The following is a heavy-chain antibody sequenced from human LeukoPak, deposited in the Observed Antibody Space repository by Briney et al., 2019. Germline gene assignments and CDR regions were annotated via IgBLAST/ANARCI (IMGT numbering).Heavy chain of an antibody. V-gene: IGHV3-23*01. CDR3: ARGYSSSWYDLYYFDY. J-gene: IGHJ4*02. CDR2: IFGSGSSR. Sequence: PGGSLRLSCAASGFTFSNYAMTWVRQAPGKGLEWVSGIFGSGSSRYYADSVKGRFTISRDNSKNTLYLQMNSLRAEDTAVYYCARGYSSSWYDLYYFDYWGQGTLVTVSS. CDR1: GFTFSNYA. D-gene: IGHD6-13*01.